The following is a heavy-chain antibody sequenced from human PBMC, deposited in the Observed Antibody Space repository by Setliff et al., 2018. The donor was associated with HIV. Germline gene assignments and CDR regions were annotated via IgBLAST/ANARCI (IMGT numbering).Heavy chain of an antibody. CDR2: VSYSGST. CDR1: GGSIGGYH. J-gene: IGHJ4*02. V-gene: IGHV4-59*01. Sequence: SETLSLTCTVSGGSIGGYHWSWVRQPPGRGLEWIGYVSYSGSTSYNPSLDSRVTMSVDSSRDQFSLKLSSVTAADTAVYFCARTRGRALASYYFDNWGQGRLVTVSS. CDR3: ARTRGRALASYYFDN. D-gene: IGHD3-16*01.